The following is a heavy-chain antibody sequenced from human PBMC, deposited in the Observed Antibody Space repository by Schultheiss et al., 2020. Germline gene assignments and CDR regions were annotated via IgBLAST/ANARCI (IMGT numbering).Heavy chain of an antibody. D-gene: IGHD6-13*01. CDR2: ISGSGGTT. CDR3: AKKMGTTWYYYDS. V-gene: IGHV3-23*01. J-gene: IGHJ4*02. Sequence: GGSLRLSCAASGFTFSTYAMGWVRQAPGKGLEWVSIISGSGGTTHYADSVKGRFTISRDNFKDTLYLQMNSLRADDTAVFYCAKKMGTTWYYYDSWGQGTQVTVSS. CDR1: GFTFSTYA.